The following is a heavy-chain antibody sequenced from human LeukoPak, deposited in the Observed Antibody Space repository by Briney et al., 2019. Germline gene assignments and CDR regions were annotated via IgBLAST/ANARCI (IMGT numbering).Heavy chain of an antibody. J-gene: IGHJ4*02. CDR2: ISYKGSP. V-gene: IGHV4-59*08. Sequence: SETLSLTCTVSGGSISSNYWNWIRQPPGKGLEWIGYISYKGSPNYNPSLKSRVAISADTSNSQFSLKLSSVTAADTAVYYCARSLIQYGADSAWPIHFDSWGQGTLVTVSS. CDR1: GGSISSNY. D-gene: IGHD4-23*01. CDR3: ARSLIQYGADSAWPIHFDS.